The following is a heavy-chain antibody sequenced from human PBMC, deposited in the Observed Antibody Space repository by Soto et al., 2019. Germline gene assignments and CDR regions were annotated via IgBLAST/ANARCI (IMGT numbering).Heavy chain of an antibody. D-gene: IGHD2-2*01. CDR1: GGTFSSYA. J-gene: IGHJ6*02. Sequence: SVKVSCKASGGTFSSYAISWVRQAPGQGLEWMGGIIPIFGTANYAQKFQGRVTITADESTSTAYMELSSLRSEDTAVYYCARGIVVVPAAADYYYYGMDVWGQGTTVTVSS. V-gene: IGHV1-69*13. CDR3: ARGIVVVPAAADYYYYGMDV. CDR2: IIPIFGTA.